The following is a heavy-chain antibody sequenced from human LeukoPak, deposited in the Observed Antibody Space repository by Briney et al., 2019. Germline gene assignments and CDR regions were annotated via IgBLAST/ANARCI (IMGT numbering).Heavy chain of an antibody. CDR2: INSYNGST. Sequence: ASVKVSCKASGYTFSNYDITWVRQAPGQGLEWMGWINSYNGSTNYAQKLQGRVTMTTDTSTTTVYMELRSLRSDDTAVYYCARDGGSGNFFWGQGTLVTVSS. CDR3: ARDGGSGNFF. V-gene: IGHV1-18*01. J-gene: IGHJ4*02. D-gene: IGHD1-26*01. CDR1: GYTFSNYD.